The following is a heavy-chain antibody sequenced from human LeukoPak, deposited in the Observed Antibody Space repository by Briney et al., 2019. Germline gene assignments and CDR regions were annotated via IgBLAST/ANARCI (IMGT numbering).Heavy chain of an antibody. D-gene: IGHD3-22*01. J-gene: IGHJ4*02. CDR2: ISAYNGNT. CDR1: GYTFTSYG. V-gene: IGHV1-18*01. Sequence: ASVKVSCKASGYTFTSYGISWVRQAPGQGLEWMGWISAYNGNTNYAQKLQGRVTMTTDTSTSTAYMELRSLRSDDTAVYYCARGRYYYDSSGDRYYFDYWGQGTLVTVSS. CDR3: ARGRYYYDSSGDRYYFDY.